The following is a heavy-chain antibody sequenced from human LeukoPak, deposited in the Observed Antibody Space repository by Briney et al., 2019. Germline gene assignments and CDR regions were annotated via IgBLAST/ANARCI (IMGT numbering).Heavy chain of an antibody. V-gene: IGHV4-39*07. CDR2: INHSGST. CDR1: GGSISSSSYY. D-gene: IGHD3-10*01. J-gene: IGHJ3*02. CDR3: ARGGDDVSYDAFDI. Sequence: SETLSLTCTVSGGSISSSSYYWGWIRQPPGKGLEWIGEINHSGSTNYNPSLKSRVTISVDTSKNQFSLKLSSVTAADTAVYYCARGGDDVSYDAFDIWGQGTMVTVSS.